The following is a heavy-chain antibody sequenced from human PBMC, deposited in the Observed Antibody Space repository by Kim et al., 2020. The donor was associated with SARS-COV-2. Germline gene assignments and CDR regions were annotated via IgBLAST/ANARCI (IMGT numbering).Heavy chain of an antibody. CDR3: ARGGSSWKGNYYYYYGMDV. Sequence: SETLSLTCTVSGGSISSYYWSWIRQPPGKGLEWIGYIYYSGSTNYNPSLKSRVTISVDTSKNQFSLKLSSVTAADTAVYYCARGGSSWKGNYYYYYGMDVWGQETTVTVSS. V-gene: IGHV4-59*01. D-gene: IGHD6-13*01. J-gene: IGHJ6*02. CDR1: GGSISSYY. CDR2: IYYSGST.